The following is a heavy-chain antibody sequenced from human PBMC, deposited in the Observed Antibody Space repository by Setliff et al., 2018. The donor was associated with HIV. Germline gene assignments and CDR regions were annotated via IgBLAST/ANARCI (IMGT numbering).Heavy chain of an antibody. V-gene: IGHV4-61*05. D-gene: IGHD6-25*01. J-gene: IGHJ4*02. CDR2: VSASGTT. CDR3: ARGYGAAGGGY. CDR1: AGSIRSSTYY. Sequence: SETLSLTCTVSAGSIRSSTYYWAWIRQPPGKGLEWSGYVSASGTTKYNPSLQSRVTISGDSSKNQFSLRLSSVTAADTAVYYCARGYGAAGGGYWGQGTLVTVSS.